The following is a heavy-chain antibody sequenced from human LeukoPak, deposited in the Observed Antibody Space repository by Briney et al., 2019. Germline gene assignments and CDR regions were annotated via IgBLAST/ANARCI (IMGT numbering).Heavy chain of an antibody. Sequence: SETLSLTCSVSGDSISRSSCYWGWIRQPPGEGLEWIGTIYYDGSTYHNPSLKSRVTISVDASKNQFSLKLSSVTAADTAVYYCARADSSGDAFDIWGQGTMVTVSS. CDR3: ARADSSGDAFDI. CDR1: GDSISRSSCY. CDR2: IYYDGST. J-gene: IGHJ3*02. V-gene: IGHV4-39*07. D-gene: IGHD3-22*01.